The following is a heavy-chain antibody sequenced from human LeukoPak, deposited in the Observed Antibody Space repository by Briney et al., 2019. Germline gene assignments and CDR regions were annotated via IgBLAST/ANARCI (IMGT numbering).Heavy chain of an antibody. D-gene: IGHD3-10*01. CDR3: ARSPYGSGSYYGDY. CDR1: GGFISSYY. Sequence: SETLSLTCTVSGGFISSYYWSWIRQPPGKGLEWIGYIYYSGSTNYNPSLKSRVTISVDTSKNQFSLKLSSVTAADTAVYYCARSPYGSGSYYGDYWGQGTLVTVSS. CDR2: IYYSGST. J-gene: IGHJ4*02. V-gene: IGHV4-59*01.